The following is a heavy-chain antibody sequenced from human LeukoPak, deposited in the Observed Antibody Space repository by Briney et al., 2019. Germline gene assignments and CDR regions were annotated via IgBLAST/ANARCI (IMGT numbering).Heavy chain of an antibody. CDR2: INHSGST. D-gene: IGHD7-27*01. V-gene: IGHV4-34*01. Sequence: PSETLSLTCAVYGGSFSGYYWSWIRQPPGKGLEWIGEINHSGSTNYNPSLKSRVTISVDTSKNQFSLKLSSVTAADTAVYYCARVVRLGIGDYFDYWGQGTLVTVSS. CDR3: ARVVRLGIGDYFDY. CDR1: GGSFSGYY. J-gene: IGHJ4*02.